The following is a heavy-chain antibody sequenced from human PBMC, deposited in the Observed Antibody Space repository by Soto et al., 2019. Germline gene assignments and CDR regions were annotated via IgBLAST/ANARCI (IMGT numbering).Heavy chain of an antibody. J-gene: IGHJ1*01. D-gene: IGHD5-18*01. CDR1: GFTFSSYA. Sequence: EVQLLESGGGLVQPGGSLRLSCAASGFTFSSYAMSWVRQAPGKGLEWVSGISGSGDSTYYADSVKGRFTISGDNSKNTLYLQMNSLRAEDTAVYYCAIGYSYGPFEHWGQGTLVRVSS. V-gene: IGHV3-23*01. CDR3: AIGYSYGPFEH. CDR2: ISGSGDST.